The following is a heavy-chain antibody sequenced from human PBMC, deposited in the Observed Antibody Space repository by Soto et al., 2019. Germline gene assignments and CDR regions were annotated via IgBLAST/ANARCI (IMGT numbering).Heavy chain of an antibody. CDR1: GGSFSGYY. D-gene: IGHD4-17*01. CDR2: INHSGST. Sequence: SETLSLTCAVYGGSFSGYYWSWIRQPPGKGLEWIGEINHSGSTNYNPSLKSRVTISVDTSKNQFSLKLSSVTAADTAVYYCAGTTVTDFFDYWGQGTLVTSPQ. CDR3: AGTTVTDFFDY. V-gene: IGHV4-34*01. J-gene: IGHJ4*02.